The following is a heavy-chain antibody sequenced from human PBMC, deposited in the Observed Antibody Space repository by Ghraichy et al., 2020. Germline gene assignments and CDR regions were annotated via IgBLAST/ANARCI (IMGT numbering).Heavy chain of an antibody. CDR2: IKSKTDGGTT. CDR3: NGGVKDYDFWSGYFSLDY. D-gene: IGHD3-3*01. Sequence: LSLTCAASGFTFSNAWMSWVRQAPGKGLEWVGRIKSKTDGGTTDYAAPVKGRFTISRDDSKNTLYLQMNSLKTEDTAVYYCNGGVKDYDFWSGYFSLDYWGQGTLVTVSS. CDR1: GFTFSNAW. J-gene: IGHJ4*02. V-gene: IGHV3-15*01.